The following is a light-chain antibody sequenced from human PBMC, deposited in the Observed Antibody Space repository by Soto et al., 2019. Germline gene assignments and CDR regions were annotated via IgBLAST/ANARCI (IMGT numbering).Light chain of an antibody. V-gene: IGKV3-15*01. Sequence: EIVMTQSPATLSVSPGERATLSCRASQSVSSNLAWYQQKPGQSPRLLIYGASTRATGIAARFRGSRSGTEFTLTIRSLQSEDFAVYYCQQYNNWRGTFGQGTKVEIK. CDR1: QSVSSN. CDR2: GAS. CDR3: QQYNNWRGT. J-gene: IGKJ1*01.